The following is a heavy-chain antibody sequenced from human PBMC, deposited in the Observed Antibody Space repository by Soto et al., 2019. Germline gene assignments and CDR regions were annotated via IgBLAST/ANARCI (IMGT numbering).Heavy chain of an antibody. V-gene: IGHV3-33*01. CDR1: GFTFSIYG. J-gene: IGHJ5*02. CDR2: IWHDGSNK. Sequence: QVQLVESGGGVVQPGTSLRLSCAASGFTFSIYGMHWVRQAPGKGLEWVAVIWHDGSNKYYADSVKGRFTISGDNSKNXXYLQMNSLRAEDTAVYYCARELDIAAAGNRNWFDPWGQGTLVTVSS. CDR3: ARELDIAAAGNRNWFDP. D-gene: IGHD6-13*01.